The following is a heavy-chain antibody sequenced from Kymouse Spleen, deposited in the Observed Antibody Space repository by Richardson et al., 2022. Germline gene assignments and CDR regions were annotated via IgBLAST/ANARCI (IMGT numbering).Heavy chain of an antibody. J-gene: IGHJ6*02. V-gene: IGHV5-51*01. D-gene: IGHD5-18,IGHD5-18*01. CDR3: ARPVSSYGTYYGMDV. CDR1: GYSFTSYW. CDR2: IYPGDSDT. Sequence: EVQLVQSGAEVKKPGESLKISCKGSGYSFTSYWIGWVRQMPGKGLEWMGIIYPGDSDTRYSPSFQGQVTISADKSISTAYLQWSSLKASDTAMYYCARPVSSYGTYYGMDVWGQGTTVTVSS.